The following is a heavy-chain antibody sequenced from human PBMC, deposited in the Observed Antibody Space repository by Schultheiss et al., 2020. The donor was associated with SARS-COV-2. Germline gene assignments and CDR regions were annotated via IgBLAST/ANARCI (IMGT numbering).Heavy chain of an antibody. Sequence: SQTLSLTCAVYGGSFSGYYWSWIRQPAGKGLEWIGRIYTSGSTNYNPSLKSRVTMSVDTSKNQFSLKLSSVTAADTAVYYCARGQWLAWYFDLWGRGTLVTVSS. J-gene: IGHJ2*01. CDR2: IYTSGST. V-gene: IGHV4-59*10. CDR3: ARGQWLAWYFDL. D-gene: IGHD6-19*01. CDR1: GGSFSGYY.